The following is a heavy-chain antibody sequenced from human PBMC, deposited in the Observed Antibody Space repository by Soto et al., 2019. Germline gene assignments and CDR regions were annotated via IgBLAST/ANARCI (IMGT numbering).Heavy chain of an antibody. CDR3: ARRRFYDYVWGSYRQRDAFDI. Sequence: PSETLSLTCAVYGGSFSGYYWSWIRQPPGKGLEWIGEINHSGSTNYNPSLKSRVTISVDTSKNQFSLKLSSLTAADTAVYYCARRRFYDYVWGSYRQRDAFDIWGQGTMVTVS. J-gene: IGHJ3*02. D-gene: IGHD3-16*02. CDR1: GGSFSGYY. V-gene: IGHV4-34*01. CDR2: INHSGST.